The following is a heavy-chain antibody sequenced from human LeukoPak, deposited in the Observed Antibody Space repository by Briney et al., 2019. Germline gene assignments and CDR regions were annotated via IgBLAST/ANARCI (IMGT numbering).Heavy chain of an antibody. Sequence: PSETLSLTCTVSGGSVSSGGYYWSWIRQHPGKGLEWIGYIYYSGSTYYNPSLKSRVTISVDTSKNQFSLKLSSVTAADTAVYYCARDSRPPYGSGSGKLDYWGQGTLVTVSS. J-gene: IGHJ4*02. CDR1: GGSVSSGGYY. CDR2: IYYSGST. V-gene: IGHV4-31*03. D-gene: IGHD3-10*01. CDR3: ARDSRPPYGSGSGKLDY.